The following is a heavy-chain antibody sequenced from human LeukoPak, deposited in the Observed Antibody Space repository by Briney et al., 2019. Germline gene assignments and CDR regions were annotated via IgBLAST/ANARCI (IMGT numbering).Heavy chain of an antibody. J-gene: IGHJ4*02. Sequence: GGSLRLSCAASGFTFSSYAMSWVRQAPGKGLEWVSAISGSGGSTYYADSVKGRFTISRDNSKNTLYLQMNSLRAEDTAVYYCAKNQMGTTVTDLDYWGQGTLVTVSS. D-gene: IGHD4-11*01. V-gene: IGHV3-23*01. CDR1: GFTFSSYA. CDR2: ISGSGGST. CDR3: AKNQMGTTVTDLDY.